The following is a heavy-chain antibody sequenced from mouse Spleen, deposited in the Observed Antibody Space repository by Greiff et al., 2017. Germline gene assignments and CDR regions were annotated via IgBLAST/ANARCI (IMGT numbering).Heavy chain of an antibody. Sequence: EVQLQQSGPELVKPGASVKISCKASGYSFTDYNMNWVKQSNGKSLEWIGVINPNYGTTSYNQKFKGKATLTVDHSSSTAYMQLNSLTSEDSAVYYCAPTVVARSYWYFDVWGTGTTVTVSS. D-gene: IGHD1-1*01. CDR3: APTVVARSYWYFDV. J-gene: IGHJ1*03. V-gene: IGHV1-39*01. CDR1: GYSFTDYN. CDR2: INPNYGTT.